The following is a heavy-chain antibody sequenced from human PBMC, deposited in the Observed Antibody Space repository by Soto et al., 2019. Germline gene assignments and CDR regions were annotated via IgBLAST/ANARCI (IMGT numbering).Heavy chain of an antibody. CDR2: IHHSGST. Sequence: QVQLQESGPGLVKASQTLSLTCNVSGGSISSGGYYWTWIRQHPGKGLEWIGNIHHSGSTFYNPALKSRGSISVYTSKNQFPLKLSSVTAADPAVYFCVRGVLSWGQGTLVTVSS. D-gene: IGHD3-10*01. CDR1: GGSISSGGYY. CDR3: VRGVLS. J-gene: IGHJ1*01. V-gene: IGHV4-31*03.